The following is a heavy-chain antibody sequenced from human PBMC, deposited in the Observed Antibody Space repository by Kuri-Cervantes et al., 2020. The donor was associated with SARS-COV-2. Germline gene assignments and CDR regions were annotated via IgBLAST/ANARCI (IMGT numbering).Heavy chain of an antibody. J-gene: IGHJ4*02. V-gene: IGHV4-30-2*01. CDR2: ISQSGNT. CDR3: ARDSPEYSSSSSVPFYY. D-gene: IGHD6-6*01. CDR1: GGSISSGNFY. Sequence: LRLSCAVSGGSISSGNFYWSWIRQPPGKGLEWIGYISQSGNTYYNPSLKSRVTISVDTSKNQFSLKLSSVTAADTAVYYCARDSPEYSSSSSVPFYYWGQGTLVTVSS.